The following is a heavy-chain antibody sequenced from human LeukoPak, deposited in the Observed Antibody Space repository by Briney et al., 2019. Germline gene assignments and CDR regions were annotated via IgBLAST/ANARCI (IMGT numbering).Heavy chain of an antibody. J-gene: IGHJ4*02. V-gene: IGHV3-21*01. CDR2: ISTSSSYI. CDR3: ARDVFGSEYPFDF. Sequence: PGGSLRLPCAGSGFTFSSYSMNWVRQAPGKGLEWVSSISTSSSYIYYADSLKGRFTISRDNARNSLYLHMNSLRAEDTAVYYCARDVFGSEYPFDFWGQGTLVTVSS. D-gene: IGHD2-2*01. CDR1: GFTFSSYS.